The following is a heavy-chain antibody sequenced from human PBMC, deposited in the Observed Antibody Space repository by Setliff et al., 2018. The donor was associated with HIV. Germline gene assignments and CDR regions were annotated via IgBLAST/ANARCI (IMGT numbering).Heavy chain of an antibody. CDR3: TRGRDIAVAAVNDY. D-gene: IGHD6-19*01. V-gene: IGHV3-49*04. Sequence: PGGSLRLSCAASGFTFDDYALTWVRQAPGKGLEWVGFVRSKPNGGTTDYAASVKGRFTISRDDAKSIAYLQMNSLKTDDTAVYYCTRGRDIAVAAVNDYWGQGTLVTVSS. J-gene: IGHJ4*02. CDR1: GFTFDDYA. CDR2: VRSKPNGGTT.